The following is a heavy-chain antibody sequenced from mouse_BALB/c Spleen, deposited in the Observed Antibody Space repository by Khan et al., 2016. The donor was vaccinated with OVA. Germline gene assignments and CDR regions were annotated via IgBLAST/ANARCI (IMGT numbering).Heavy chain of an antibody. J-gene: IGHJ3*01. Sequence: QVQLQQPGAELVKPGASVKLSCKASGYTFTSYDINWVRQRPEQGLEWIGWMFPGDGSTKYNENFKGKATLTTDKSSSTAYMQLSRLTSEDSGAYFCARGGDGGCAYGGQGTLVTVSA. V-gene: IGHV1-85*01. CDR2: MFPGDGST. CDR1: GYTFTSYD. D-gene: IGHD3-3*01. CDR3: ARGGDGGCAY.